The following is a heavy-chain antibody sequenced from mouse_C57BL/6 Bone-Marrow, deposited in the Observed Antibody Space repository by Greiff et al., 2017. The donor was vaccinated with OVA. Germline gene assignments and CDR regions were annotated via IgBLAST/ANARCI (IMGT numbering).Heavy chain of an antibody. CDR3: ARRGLSPWFAY. V-gene: IGHV5-6*02. Sequence: EVKLMESGGDLVKPGGSLKLSCAASGFTFSSYGMSWVRQTPDKRLEWVATISSGGSYNYYPDSVKGRFTISRDNAKNTLYLQMSSLKSEDTAMYYCARRGLSPWFAYWGQGTLVTVSA. D-gene: IGHD2-4*01. J-gene: IGHJ3*01. CDR1: GFTFSSYG. CDR2: ISSGGSYN.